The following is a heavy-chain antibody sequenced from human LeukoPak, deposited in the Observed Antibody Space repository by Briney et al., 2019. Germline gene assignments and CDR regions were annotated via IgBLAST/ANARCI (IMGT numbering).Heavy chain of an antibody. J-gene: IGHJ4*02. V-gene: IGHV1-46*01. Sequence: ASVKVPCKAFGYTFTSNYMHWVRQAPGQGPEWMGVISPSGGSTTYAQKFQGRVTLTRDMSTSTDYLELSSLRSEDTAVYYCARAEGYGTDWGQGTLVTVSS. CDR2: ISPSGGST. CDR3: ARAEGYGTD. D-gene: IGHD5-24*01. CDR1: GYTFTSNY.